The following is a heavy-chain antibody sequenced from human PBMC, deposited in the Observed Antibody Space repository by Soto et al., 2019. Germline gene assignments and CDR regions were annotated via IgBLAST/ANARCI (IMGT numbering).Heavy chain of an antibody. CDR1: GGSFSGYY. J-gene: IGHJ5*02. CDR2: INHSGST. CDR3: ARSSGYYFWFDP. D-gene: IGHD3-22*01. Sequence: SETLALTCAVYGGSFSGYYLSWIRQPPGKGLECIGEINHSGSTNYNPSLKSRVTISVDTSKNQFSLKLSSVTAADTAVYYCARSSGYYFWFDPWGQGTLVTVYS. V-gene: IGHV4-34*01.